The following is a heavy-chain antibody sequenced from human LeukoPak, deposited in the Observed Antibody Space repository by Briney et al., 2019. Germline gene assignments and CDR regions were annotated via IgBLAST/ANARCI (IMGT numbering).Heavy chain of an antibody. V-gene: IGHV3-48*03. CDR2: ISSSGSTI. CDR3: AREPARGFDY. Sequence: GGSLRLSCAASGFTFSSYEMNWVRQAPGKGLEWVSYISSSGSTIYYADSVKGRFTISRDNAKNSLYLQMNSQRAEDTAVYYCAREPARGFDYWGQGTLVTVSS. D-gene: IGHD5-24*01. CDR1: GFTFSSYE. J-gene: IGHJ4*02.